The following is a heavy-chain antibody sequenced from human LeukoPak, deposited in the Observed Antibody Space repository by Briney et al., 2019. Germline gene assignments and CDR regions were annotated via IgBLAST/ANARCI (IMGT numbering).Heavy chain of an antibody. CDR2: MNPNSGNT. CDR1: GYTFTSYD. J-gene: IGHJ4*02. CDR3: ATGYCSGGSCHGGFDY. Sequence: ASVNVSYTASGYTFTSYDINWVRQATGQGLEWMGWMNPNSGNTGYAQKFQGRVTMTRNTSISTAYMELSSLRSEDTAVYYCATGYCSGGSCHGGFDYWGQGTLVTVSS. V-gene: IGHV1-8*01. D-gene: IGHD2-15*01.